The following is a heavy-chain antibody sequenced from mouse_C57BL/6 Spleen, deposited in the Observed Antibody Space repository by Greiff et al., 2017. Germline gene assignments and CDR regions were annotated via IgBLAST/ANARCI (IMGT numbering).Heavy chain of an antibody. CDR2: IDPSDSYT. D-gene: IGHD1-1*01. CDR3: ARRFNDYGSSIYAMEY. Sequence: VQLQQPGAELVKPGASVKLSCKASGYTFTSYWMQWVKQRPGQGLEWIGEIDPSDSYTNYNQKFKGKATLTVDTSSSTAYMQLSSLTSEDSAVYYCARRFNDYGSSIYAMEYWGQGTSGTVSS. CDR1: GYTFTSYW. J-gene: IGHJ4*01. V-gene: IGHV1-50*01.